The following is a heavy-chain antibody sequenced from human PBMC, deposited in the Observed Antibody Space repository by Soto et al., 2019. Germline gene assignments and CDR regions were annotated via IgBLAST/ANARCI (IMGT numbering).Heavy chain of an antibody. D-gene: IGHD3-22*01. Sequence: EVQLVESGGGLVQPGGSLRLSCAASGFTFSSYWMSWVRQAPGKGLEWVANIKQDGSEKYYVDSVKGRFTISRDNAKNSLYLQMNSLRAEDTAVYYCASSGYSYYFDYWGQGTLVTVSS. J-gene: IGHJ4*02. CDR3: ASSGYSYYFDY. V-gene: IGHV3-7*01. CDR2: IKQDGSEK. CDR1: GFTFSSYW.